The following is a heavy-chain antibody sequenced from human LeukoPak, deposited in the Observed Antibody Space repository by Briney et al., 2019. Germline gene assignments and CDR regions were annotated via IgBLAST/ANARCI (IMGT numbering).Heavy chain of an antibody. V-gene: IGHV1-24*01. D-gene: IGHD5-18*01. CDR1: GYTLTELS. CDR2: FDPEDGET. J-gene: IGHJ4*02. Sequence: ASVKVSCKVSGYTLTELSMHWVRQAPGQGLEWMGGFDPEDGETIYAQKFQGRVTMTEDTSTDTAYMELSSLRSEDTAVYYCAPKVLRSGYSYGFGNYWGQGTLVTVSS. CDR3: APKVLRSGYSYGFGNY.